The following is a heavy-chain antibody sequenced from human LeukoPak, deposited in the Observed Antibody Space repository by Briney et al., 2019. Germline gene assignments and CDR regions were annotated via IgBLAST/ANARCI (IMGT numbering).Heavy chain of an antibody. CDR1: DFTISPYY. D-gene: IGHD3-9*01. CDR2: ISDGDRT. V-gene: IGHV3-53*01. CDR3: AREVVIFPDYYYYGMDV. Sequence: PGGSLRLSCAASDFTISPYYMSWVRQAPGKGLEWVSLISDGDRTDYRESVKGRFIISRDISKNAVYLQMNSLRADDTAVYYCAREVVIFPDYYYYGMDVWGQGTTVTVSS. J-gene: IGHJ6*02.